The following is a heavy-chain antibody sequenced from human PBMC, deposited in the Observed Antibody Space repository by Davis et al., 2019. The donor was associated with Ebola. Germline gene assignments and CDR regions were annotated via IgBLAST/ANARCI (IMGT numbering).Heavy chain of an antibody. CDR1: GYTFTSYY. Sequence: ASVKVSCKASGYTFTSYYVHWVRQAPGQRLEWMGWINAGNGDTKYSQKFQDRLTFTSDTSAGTAYMELTSLTSEDTAVYYCTRGAASEDWGQGALITVSS. CDR3: TRGAASED. V-gene: IGHV1-3*01. J-gene: IGHJ4*02. CDR2: INAGNGDT. D-gene: IGHD6-25*01.